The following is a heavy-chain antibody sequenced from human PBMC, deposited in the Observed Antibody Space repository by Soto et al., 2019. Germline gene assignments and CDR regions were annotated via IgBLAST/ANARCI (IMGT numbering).Heavy chain of an antibody. V-gene: IGHV4-39*01. J-gene: IGHJ4*02. CDR2: IYYSGST. Sequence: PSETLSLTCTVSGGSISSSSYYWGWIRQPPGKGLEWIGSIYYSGSTYYNPSLKSRGTISVDTSKNQFSLKLSSVTAADTAVYYCARSPYYYDSTGYFYFVYWGQGTLVSVSS. D-gene: IGHD3-22*01. CDR3: ARSPYYYDSTGYFYFVY. CDR1: GGSISSSSYY.